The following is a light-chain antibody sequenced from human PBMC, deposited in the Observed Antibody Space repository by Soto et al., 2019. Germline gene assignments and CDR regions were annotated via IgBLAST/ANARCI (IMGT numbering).Light chain of an antibody. Sequence: QLVLTQPPSVSGAPGQRVTISCTGSSSDIGAGHDVHWYQQLPGTAPKLLIYDNINRPSGVPDRFSGSKSGTSASLAITGLQAEDEADHYCQSYDSSLSALYVFGTGTKLTVL. V-gene: IGLV1-40*01. CDR2: DNI. J-gene: IGLJ1*01. CDR3: QSYDSSLSALYV. CDR1: SSDIGAGHD.